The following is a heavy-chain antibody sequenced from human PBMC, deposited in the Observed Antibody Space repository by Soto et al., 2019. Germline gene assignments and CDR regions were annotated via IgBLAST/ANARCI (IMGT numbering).Heavy chain of an antibody. V-gene: IGHV3-11*03. CDR2: SSNSGTFT. CDR3: ARSGDNYNVLDY. CDR1: GFTLSYHY. Sequence: GGSLRLSCAASGFTLSYHYMSWIRQAPGKGLEWVSFSSNSGTFTKYADSVKGRFTISRDNAKNSLYLQINSLRGEDTAIYFCARSGDNYNVLDYWGPGTPVTVSS. D-gene: IGHD3-10*02. J-gene: IGHJ4*02.